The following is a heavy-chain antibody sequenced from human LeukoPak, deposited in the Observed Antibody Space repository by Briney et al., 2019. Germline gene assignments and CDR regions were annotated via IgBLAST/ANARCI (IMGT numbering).Heavy chain of an antibody. CDR1: GYTFTGYY. D-gene: IGHD3-10*01. V-gene: IGHV1-2*02. J-gene: IGHJ4*02. Sequence: ASVKVSCKASGYTFTGYYMHWVRQAPGQGLECVGWIHPNNGATLYAQKFQGRVAMTTDTSISTAYTELSRLRPDDTAMYYCARDGPAQMVDFDYWGQGTLVTVSS. CDR2: IHPNNGAT. CDR3: ARDGPAQMVDFDY.